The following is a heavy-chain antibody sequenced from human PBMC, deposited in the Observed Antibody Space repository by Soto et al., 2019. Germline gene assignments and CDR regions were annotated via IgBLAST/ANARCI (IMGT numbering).Heavy chain of an antibody. CDR1: GGSFSGYY. CDR2: INHSGST. CDR3: ARGLRRNWFDP. Sequence: PSETLSLTCAVYGGSFSGYYWSWIRQPPGKGLEWIGEINHSGSTNYNPSLKSRATISVDTSKNQFSLKLSSVTATDTAVYYCARGLRRNWFDPWGQGTLVTVSS. D-gene: IGHD4-17*01. V-gene: IGHV4-34*01. J-gene: IGHJ5*02.